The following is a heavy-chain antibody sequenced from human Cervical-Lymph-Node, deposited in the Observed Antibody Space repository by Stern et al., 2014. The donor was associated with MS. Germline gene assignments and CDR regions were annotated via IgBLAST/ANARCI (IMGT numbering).Heavy chain of an antibody. J-gene: IGHJ4*02. CDR1: GGTFSSYA. D-gene: IGHD5-24*01. CDR3: ARQADGYNSPFGY. V-gene: IGHV1-69*01. Sequence: VQLVQSGAEVKKPGSSVKVSCKASGGTFSSYAISWVRQAPGQGLEWMGGINPIFGTANYEQKFQGRVTITAGETTSTAYMELSSLRSEDTAVYYCARQADGYNSPFGYWGQGTLVTVSS. CDR2: INPIFGTA.